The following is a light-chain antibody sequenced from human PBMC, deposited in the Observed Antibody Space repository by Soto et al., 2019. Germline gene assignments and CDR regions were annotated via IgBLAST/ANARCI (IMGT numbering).Light chain of an antibody. CDR3: SSYTTSSTVV. V-gene: IGLV2-14*01. J-gene: IGLJ1*01. CDR2: EVT. CDR1: SSEVGGYNF. Sequence: QSVLTQPASVFGSPGQSITISCTGTSSEVGGYNFVSWYQHLPGKAPKLMIYEVTSRPSGVSNRFSGSKSGNTASLTISGLQPEDEAEYYCSSYTTSSTVVFGTGTKVTVL.